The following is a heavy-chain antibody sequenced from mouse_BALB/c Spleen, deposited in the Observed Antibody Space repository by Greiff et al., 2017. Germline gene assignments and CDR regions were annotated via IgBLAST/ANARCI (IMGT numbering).Heavy chain of an antibody. D-gene: IGHD2-4*01. V-gene: IGHV1-4*02. CDR3: ARGGDYDGFLFAY. Sequence: VQLQQSAAELARPGASVKMSCKASGYTFTSYTMHWVKQRPGQGLEWIGYINPSSGYTEYNQKFKDKTTLTADKSSSTAYMQLSSLTSEDSAVYYCARGGDYDGFLFAYWGQGTLVTVSA. CDR1: GYTFTSYT. J-gene: IGHJ3*01. CDR2: INPSSGYT.